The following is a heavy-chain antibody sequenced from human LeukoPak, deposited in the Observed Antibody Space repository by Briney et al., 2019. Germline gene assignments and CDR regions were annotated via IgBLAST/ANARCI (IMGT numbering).Heavy chain of an antibody. V-gene: IGHV3-11*01. Sequence: GGSLRLSCAASGFTFTDFYMNWIRQAPGKGLEWVSSISISGSTIYDADSVKGRFTISRDNAKNSLYLQMNSLRAEDTAVYYCARSSDSSSLQYFQHWGQGTLVTVSS. J-gene: IGHJ1*01. CDR1: GFTFTDFY. CDR3: ARSSDSSSLQYFQH. CDR2: ISISGSTI. D-gene: IGHD6-6*01.